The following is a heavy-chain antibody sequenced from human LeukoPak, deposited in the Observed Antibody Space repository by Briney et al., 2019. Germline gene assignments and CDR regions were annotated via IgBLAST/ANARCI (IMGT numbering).Heavy chain of an antibody. CDR2: ITSPVGRM. V-gene: IGHV3-21*01. Sequence: GGSLRLSCAASGFTFSTYSMNWVRQAPGKGLEWVSSITSPVGRMYYADSVKGRFTISRDNAKNTLFLQMNSLRAEDTAVYYCARGPGAFDIWGQGTMVTVSS. CDR1: GFTFSTYS. CDR3: ARGPGAFDI. J-gene: IGHJ3*02. D-gene: IGHD2-2*01.